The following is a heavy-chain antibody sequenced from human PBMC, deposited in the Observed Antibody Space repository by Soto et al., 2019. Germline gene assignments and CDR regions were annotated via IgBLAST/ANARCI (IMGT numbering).Heavy chain of an antibody. J-gene: IGHJ4*02. CDR3: ARDPFDYDSDIVPPPSRGFDY. CDR2: TYYRSKWYN. V-gene: IGHV6-1*01. Sequence: SQTLSLTCAISGDSVSTNSATWDWIRQSPSRGLEWLGRTYYRSKWYNDYAVSVKGRITINPDTSNNQLSLQLNSVTPDDTAVYYCARDPFDYDSDIVPPPSRGFDYWGQGTLVTVSS. CDR1: GDSVSTNSAT. D-gene: IGHD3-22*01.